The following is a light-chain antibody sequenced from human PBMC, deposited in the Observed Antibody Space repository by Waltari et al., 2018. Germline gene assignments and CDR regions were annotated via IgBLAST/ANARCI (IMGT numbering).Light chain of an antibody. CDR2: AAS. Sequence: DIQMPQSPSSLSSFVGDRVTITCRASQGIANHLAWFQQKPGKAPKPLIYAASSLQSGVPSKFSGSGSVTDFTLTITNLQPEDFATYYCQQYNSFPVTFGGGTKVEIK. V-gene: IGKV1-16*02. CDR1: QGIANH. CDR3: QQYNSFPVT. J-gene: IGKJ4*01.